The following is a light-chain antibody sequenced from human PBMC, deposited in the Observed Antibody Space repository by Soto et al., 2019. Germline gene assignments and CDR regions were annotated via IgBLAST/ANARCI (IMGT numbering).Light chain of an antibody. CDR3: MQAIHCPWT. CDR2: MVS. V-gene: IGKV2-30*02. J-gene: IGKJ1*01. Sequence: DVVMTQSPLSLPVIFGQPASISCRSSRSLVHTNGNTYLNWFQQRPGQSPRRLIYMVSNRDSGVPDRFSGSGSGTDFTLKISRVEADDVGVYFCMQAIHCPWTFGQGTKVDVK. CDR1: RSLVHTNGNTY.